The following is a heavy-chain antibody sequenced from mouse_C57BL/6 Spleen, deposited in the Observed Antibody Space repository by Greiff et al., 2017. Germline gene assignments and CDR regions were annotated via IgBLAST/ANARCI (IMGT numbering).Heavy chain of an antibody. CDR1: GFTFSDYY. CDR2: INYDGSST. J-gene: IGHJ1*03. D-gene: IGHD3-1*01. Sequence: EVHLVESEGGLVQPGSSMKLSCTASGFTFSDYYMAWVRQVPEKGLEWVANINYDGSSTYYLDSLKSRFIISRDNAKNILYLQMSSLKSEDTATYYCAREGGLRYFDVWGTGTTVTVSS. V-gene: IGHV5-16*01. CDR3: AREGGLRYFDV.